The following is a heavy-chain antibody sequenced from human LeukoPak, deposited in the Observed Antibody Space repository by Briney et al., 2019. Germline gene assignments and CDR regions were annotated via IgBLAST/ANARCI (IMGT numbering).Heavy chain of an antibody. Sequence: PGGSLRLSCAASGFTFSSYSMNWVRQAPGKGLEWVSSISSTSSYIYYADSVKGRFTISRDNAKNSLYLQMNSLRAEDTAVYYCARAFSTVTTLSSNYWGQGTLVTVSS. CDR3: ARAFSTVTTLSSNY. V-gene: IGHV3-21*01. J-gene: IGHJ4*02. CDR1: GFTFSSYS. CDR2: ISSTSSYI. D-gene: IGHD4-17*01.